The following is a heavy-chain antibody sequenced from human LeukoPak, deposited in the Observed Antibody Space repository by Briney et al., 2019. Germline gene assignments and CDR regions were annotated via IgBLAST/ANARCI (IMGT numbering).Heavy chain of an antibody. CDR3: ARGSSGGYTTDFDN. CDR2: IYTSGST. V-gene: IGHV4-4*09. CDR1: GGSISSYY. D-gene: IGHD5-24*01. Sequence: SSETLSLTCTVSGGSISSYYWSWLRQPPGKGLEWIGYIYTSGSTHYNPSLKSRVTISVDTSKNQFSLKLTSVTAADTAVYYCARGSSGGYTTDFDNWGQGTLVTVSS. J-gene: IGHJ4*02.